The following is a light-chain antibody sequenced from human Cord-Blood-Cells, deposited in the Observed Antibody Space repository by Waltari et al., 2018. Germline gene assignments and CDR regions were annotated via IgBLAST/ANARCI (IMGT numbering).Light chain of an antibody. J-gene: IGLJ1*01. CDR3: CSYAGNRF. CDR2: EGS. Sequence: SDLTQPASVSGSPGQSITISCTGTSSAVGGYNLVSWYQQHPGKAPELMINEGSNRPAGVSNRFSGSKSGNTSSPTIAGLQAEDEADYYCCSYAGNRFFGTGTKVTVL. V-gene: IGLV2-23*01. CDR1: SSAVGGYNL.